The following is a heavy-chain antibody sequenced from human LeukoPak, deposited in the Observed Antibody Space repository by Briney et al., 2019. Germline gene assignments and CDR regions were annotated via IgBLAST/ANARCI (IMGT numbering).Heavy chain of an antibody. Sequence: ASVKVSCKASGGTFSSYAISWVRQAPGQGLEWMGRIIPIFGTANYAQKFQGRVTITTDESTSTAYMELSSLRSEDTAVYYCARDYYDSSGYSHYWGQGTLVTVSS. J-gene: IGHJ4*02. D-gene: IGHD3-22*01. V-gene: IGHV1-69*05. CDR2: IIPIFGTA. CDR3: ARDYYDSSGYSHY. CDR1: GGTFSSYA.